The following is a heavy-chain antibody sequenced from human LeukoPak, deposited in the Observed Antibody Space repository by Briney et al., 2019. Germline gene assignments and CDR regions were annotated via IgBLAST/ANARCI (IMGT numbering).Heavy chain of an antibody. CDR2: IYYSGST. D-gene: IGHD3-22*01. Sequence: SETLSLTCTVSGGSINNNNYYWGWIRQPPGKGLEWIASIYYSGSTYYNPSLKSRVTILVDTSKNQFSLKLSSVTAADTAVYYCARKPGYFDSSGYYFPSYFDYWGQGTRVTVSS. CDR3: ARKPGYFDSSGYYFPSYFDY. CDR1: GGSINNNNYY. V-gene: IGHV4-39*07. J-gene: IGHJ4*02.